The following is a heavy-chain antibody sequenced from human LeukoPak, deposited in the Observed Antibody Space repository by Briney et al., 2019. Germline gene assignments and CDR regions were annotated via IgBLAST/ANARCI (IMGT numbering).Heavy chain of an antibody. Sequence: GGSLRLSCAASGFTFSSYAMHWVRQAPGKGLEWVAVISYDGSSKYYADSVKGRFTISRDNSKNTLYLQMNSLRAEDTAVYYCARELVYYDSSGPIDYWGQGTLVTVSS. J-gene: IGHJ4*02. D-gene: IGHD3-22*01. CDR3: ARELVYYDSSGPIDY. V-gene: IGHV3-30*04. CDR2: ISYDGSSK. CDR1: GFTFSSYA.